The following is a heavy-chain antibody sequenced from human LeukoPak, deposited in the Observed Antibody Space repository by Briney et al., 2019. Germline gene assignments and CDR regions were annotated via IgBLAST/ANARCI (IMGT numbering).Heavy chain of an antibody. D-gene: IGHD2-2*01. CDR1: GFTFSSYA. CDR2: ISGSGGST. CDR3: AKDRGYCSSTSCPIIH. Sequence: PGGSLRLSCAASGFTFSSYAMSWLRQAPGQGLEWVSAISGSGGSTYYADSVKGRFTISRDNSKNTLYLQMNSLRAEDTAVYYCAKDRGYCSSTSCPIIHWGQGTLVTVSS. J-gene: IGHJ4*02. V-gene: IGHV3-23*01.